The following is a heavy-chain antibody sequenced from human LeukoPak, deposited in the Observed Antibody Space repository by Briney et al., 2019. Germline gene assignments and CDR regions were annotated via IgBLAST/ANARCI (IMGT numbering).Heavy chain of an antibody. V-gene: IGHV3-11*01. CDR2: ISTSTKTI. Sequence: PGGSLRLSCAASEFSFSDYYMTWIRQAPGKRLEWISYISTSTKTIYYSDSVKGRFTISRDNAKNSLYLQMDGLRAEDTAVYYCARAYYRDSSAYYIFDYWGQGTLVTVSS. D-gene: IGHD3-22*01. J-gene: IGHJ4*02. CDR3: ARAYYRDSSAYYIFDY. CDR1: EFSFSDYY.